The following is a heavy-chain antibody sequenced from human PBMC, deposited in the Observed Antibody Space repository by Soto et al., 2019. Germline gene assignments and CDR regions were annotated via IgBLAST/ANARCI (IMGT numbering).Heavy chain of an antibody. J-gene: IGHJ6*02. Sequence: EVQLVESGGGLVQPGGSLRLSCAASGFTFSDYTMNWVRQAPGEGLEWISYISSTSNTIHYADSVKGRFTISRDNAKNSLDLQMNSLRDEDTAVYYCARGRFSSTSYGMDVWGQGTTVIVSS. CDR2: ISSTSNTI. CDR3: ARGRFSSTSYGMDV. V-gene: IGHV3-48*02. CDR1: GFTFSDYT. D-gene: IGHD3-3*01.